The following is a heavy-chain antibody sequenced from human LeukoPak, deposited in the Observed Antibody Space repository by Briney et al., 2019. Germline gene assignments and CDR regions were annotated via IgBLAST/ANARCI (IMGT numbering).Heavy chain of an antibody. Sequence: GGSLRLSCAASGFTFSQYWMYWVRQAPGKGLEWVSYISASGSNIYYLDSVKGRFTVSRDNAMNSLFLQMDRPRAEDTAVYYCVRVKGTYFDFWGQGTLVTVSS. D-gene: IGHD1-1*01. CDR3: VRVKGTYFDF. V-gene: IGHV3-48*01. J-gene: IGHJ4*02. CDR2: ISASGSNI. CDR1: GFTFSQYW.